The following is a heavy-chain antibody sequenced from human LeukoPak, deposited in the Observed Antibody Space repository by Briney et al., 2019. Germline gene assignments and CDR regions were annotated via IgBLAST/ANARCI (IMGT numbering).Heavy chain of an antibody. CDR3: ARDFGGLRWNYYFDY. D-gene: IGHD4-23*01. J-gene: IGHJ4*02. CDR1: GFIFSDYA. V-gene: IGHV3-30*04. Sequence: GGSLRLSCAASGFIFSDYAMHWVRQAPGKGLEWVAIISHDGSNKYHADSVKGRFTISRDNSKNTLYLQMNSLIDEDTAVYLCARDFGGLRWNYYFDYWGQGTLVTVSS. CDR2: ISHDGSNK.